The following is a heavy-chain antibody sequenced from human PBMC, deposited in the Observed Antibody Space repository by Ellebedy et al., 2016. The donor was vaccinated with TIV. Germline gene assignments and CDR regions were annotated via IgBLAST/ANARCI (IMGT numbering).Heavy chain of an antibody. CDR3: ARDWGIAVAATPFDY. D-gene: IGHD6-19*01. J-gene: IGHJ4*02. V-gene: IGHV3-11*06. Sequence: GRFTISRDNAKNSLYLQMNSLRAEDTAVYYCARDWGIAVAATPFDYWGQGTLVTVSS.